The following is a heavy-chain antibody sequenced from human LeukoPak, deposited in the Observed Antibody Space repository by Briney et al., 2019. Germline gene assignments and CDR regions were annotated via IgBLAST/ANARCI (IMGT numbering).Heavy chain of an antibody. Sequence: SETLSLTCTVSGGSISSYYWSWIRQSPVKGLEWIGYIFPSGSAFYNPSLESRVTISLDTSENQFSLTLSSVAAADTAVYYCARRNHYFYYMDVWGKGTTVTVSS. CDR3: ARRNHYFYYMDV. CDR1: GGSISSYY. CDR2: IFPSGSA. V-gene: IGHV4-4*09. J-gene: IGHJ6*03.